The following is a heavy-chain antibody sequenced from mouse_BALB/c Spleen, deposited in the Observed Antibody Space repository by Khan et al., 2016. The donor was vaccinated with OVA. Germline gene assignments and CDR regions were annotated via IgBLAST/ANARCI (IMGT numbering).Heavy chain of an antibody. D-gene: IGHD2-10*01. CDR2: INTYTGEP. Sequence: QIQLVQSGPELKEPGETVKISCKASGHTFTKYGMNWVKQAPGKGLKWIGWINTYTGEPTYADDFNGRFAFSLETSASTAYLQINNLKNEDTATYCCARPPYFSYVLDNWGQGTSVTVSS. V-gene: IGHV9-3-1*01. CDR1: GHTFTKYG. CDR3: ARPPYFSYVLDN. J-gene: IGHJ4*01.